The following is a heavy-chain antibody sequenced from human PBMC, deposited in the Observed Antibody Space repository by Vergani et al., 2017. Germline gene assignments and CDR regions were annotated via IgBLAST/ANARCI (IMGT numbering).Heavy chain of an antibody. D-gene: IGHD2-8*01. CDR2: IRHDGIT. J-gene: IGHJ4*02. CDR1: GGSFNDYW. Sequence: QAQLQQWGAGLLKPSETLSLTCAIYGGSFNDYWWTWIRQPPGKGLEWIGEIRHDGITHYSPSLKSRVTISIDTSTHQSSLNLRSVTAADTAVYYCAREGYCTNGVCFTLFDVWGQGALVTVSS. CDR3: AREGYCTNGVCFTLFDV. V-gene: IGHV4-34*01.